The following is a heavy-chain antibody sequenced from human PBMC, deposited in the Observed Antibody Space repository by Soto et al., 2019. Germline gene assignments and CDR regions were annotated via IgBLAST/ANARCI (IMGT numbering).Heavy chain of an antibody. D-gene: IGHD3-10*01. Sequence: PSETLSLTCTVSGGSISSYYWSWIRQPPGKGLEWIRYIYYSGSTNYNPSLKSRVTISVDTSKDQFSLKLSSVTAADTAVYYCARDGLGLLWFGESTHYGMDVWGQGTTVTVSS. CDR2: IYYSGST. CDR3: ARDGLGLLWFGESTHYGMDV. V-gene: IGHV4-59*01. J-gene: IGHJ6*02. CDR1: GGSISSYY.